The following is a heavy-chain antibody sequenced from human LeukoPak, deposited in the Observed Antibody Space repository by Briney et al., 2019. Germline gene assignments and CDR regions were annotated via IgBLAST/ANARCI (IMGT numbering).Heavy chain of an antibody. CDR1: GYTFTGYY. D-gene: IGHD6-19*01. J-gene: IGHJ4*02. Sequence: ASVTVSCKASGYTFTGYYMHWVRQAPGQGLEWMGWINPNSGGTNYAQKFQGRVTTTRDTSISTAYMELSRLRSDDTAVYYCARDPTIAVAGPGYWGQGTLVTVSS. CDR2: INPNSGGT. CDR3: ARDPTIAVAGPGY. V-gene: IGHV1-2*02.